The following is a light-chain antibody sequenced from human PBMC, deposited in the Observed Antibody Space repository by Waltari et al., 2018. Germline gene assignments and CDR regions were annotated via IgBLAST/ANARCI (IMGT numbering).Light chain of an antibody. CDR1: SSNIGAGYD. CDR3: QSYDSSLGGSV. CDR2: VNS. Sequence: QSVLTPPPSVSGAPGQRVTISCTGSSSNIGAGYDVNWYQQLPGKVPKLLIHVNSNRPSGVPDRISGSKSGTSASLAITGLQAEDEADYYCQSYDSSLGGSVFGGGTKLTVL. J-gene: IGLJ2*01. V-gene: IGLV1-40*01.